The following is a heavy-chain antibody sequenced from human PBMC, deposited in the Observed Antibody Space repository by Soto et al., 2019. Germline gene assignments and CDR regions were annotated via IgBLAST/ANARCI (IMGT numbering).Heavy chain of an antibody. Sequence: SCKASGYTFTSYGISWVRQPPGKGLEWIGYIYYSGSTNYNPSLKSRVTISVDTSKNQFSLKLSSVTAADTAVYYCARTRGDFWSGYHSFDYWGQGTLVTVSS. CDR1: GYTFTSYG. D-gene: IGHD3-3*01. V-gene: IGHV4-59*01. J-gene: IGHJ4*02. CDR3: ARTRGDFWSGYHSFDY. CDR2: IYYSGST.